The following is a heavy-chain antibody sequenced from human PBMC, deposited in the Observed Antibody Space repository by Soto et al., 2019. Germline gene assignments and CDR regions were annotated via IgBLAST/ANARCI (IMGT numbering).Heavy chain of an antibody. CDR3: ARDNEGSYQNPYYYYGMDV. J-gene: IGHJ6*02. CDR2: IYPGDSDT. D-gene: IGHD3-16*02. Sequence: PGESLKISCKGSGYSFTSYWTSWVRQMPGKGLEWMGIIYPGDSDTRYSPSFQGQVTISADKSISTAYLQWSSLKASDTAMYYCARDNEGSYQNPYYYYGMDVWGQGTTVTVSS. V-gene: IGHV5-51*01. CDR1: GYSFTSYW.